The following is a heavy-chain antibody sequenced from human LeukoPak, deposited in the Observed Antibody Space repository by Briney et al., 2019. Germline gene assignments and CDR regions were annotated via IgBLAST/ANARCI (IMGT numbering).Heavy chain of an antibody. V-gene: IGHV1-69*05. D-gene: IGHD5-12*01. CDR2: IIPIFGTA. Sequence: SVKVSSKASGGTFSSYAISWVRQAPGQGLEWMGGIIPIFGTANYAQKFQGRVTITTDESTSTAYMELSSLRSEDTAVYYCARGSGYSGRNDYWGQGTLVTVSS. CDR3: ARGSGYSGRNDY. J-gene: IGHJ4*02. CDR1: GGTFSSYA.